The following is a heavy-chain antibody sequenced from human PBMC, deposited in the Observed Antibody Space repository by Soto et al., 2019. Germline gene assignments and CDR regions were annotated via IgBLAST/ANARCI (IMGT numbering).Heavy chain of an antibody. J-gene: IGHJ4*02. D-gene: IGHD3-22*01. CDR1: GDSINSGGYY. Sequence: SETLSLTCTVSGDSINSGGYYWSWIRQLPGKCLEWIGYIYFSGNTYYNPSLESRVTISLDTSQNQFSLKLSSVIAADTAVYYCASGNAWVVILAYWGQGTLVTVSS. V-gene: IGHV4-31*03. CDR3: ASGNAWVVILAY. CDR2: IYFSGNT.